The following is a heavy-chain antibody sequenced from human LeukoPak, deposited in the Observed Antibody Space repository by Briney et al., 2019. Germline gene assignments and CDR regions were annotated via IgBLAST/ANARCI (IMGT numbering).Heavy chain of an antibody. Sequence: SETLSLTCSVSGDSVTSYYWSWVRQPPGKGMEWIGYVSSDGTTNYTPSLRSRVIMSVDTAKNHISLSLTSLTAADTAIYYCARLDCTGDGCYNHWGRGTLVTVSS. CDR2: VSSDGTT. CDR3: ARLDCTGDGCYNH. D-gene: IGHD2-8*02. V-gene: IGHV4-59*08. CDR1: GDSVTSYY. J-gene: IGHJ4*02.